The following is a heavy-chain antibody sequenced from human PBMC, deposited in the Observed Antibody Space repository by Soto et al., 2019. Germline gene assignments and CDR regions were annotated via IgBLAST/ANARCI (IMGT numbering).Heavy chain of an antibody. Sequence: QLHLVQSGAVVKKPGASVTVSCSASGYPVTAYYMHWVRQAPGRGLEWMGGINPATGAAKYTQTFPGRVTRTRDTSTSTVFMELGGLTSEDTAVFYWARGGGVGVAGSAAFDMWGQGTLVTVSS. CDR2: INPATGAA. V-gene: IGHV1-2*02. CDR3: ARGGGVGVAGSAAFDM. D-gene: IGHD3-3*01. CDR1: GYPVTAYY. J-gene: IGHJ3*02.